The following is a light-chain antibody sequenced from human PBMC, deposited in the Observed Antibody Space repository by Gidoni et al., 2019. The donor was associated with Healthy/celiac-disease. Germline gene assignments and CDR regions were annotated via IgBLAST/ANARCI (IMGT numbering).Light chain of an antibody. V-gene: IGKV1-33*01. CDR1: QDISNY. J-gene: IGKJ4*01. CDR3: QQYDNLLLT. Sequence: DIQMTQSPSSLSASVGDRVTITCQASQDISNYLNWYQQKPGKAPKLLIYDASNLETGVPSRFSGSGSGTDFTFTISSLQPEDIATYYCQQYDNLLLTFAGXTKVEIK. CDR2: DAS.